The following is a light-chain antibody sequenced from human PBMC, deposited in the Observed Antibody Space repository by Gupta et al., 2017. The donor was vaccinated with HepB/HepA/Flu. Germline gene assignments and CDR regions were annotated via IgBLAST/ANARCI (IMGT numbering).Light chain of an antibody. J-gene: IGKJ1*01. V-gene: IGKV1-39*01. CDR2: SAS. CDR1: QSISSY. CDR3: QQSYSSPRT. Sequence: DIQMTQLPSSLSASVGDRVTIACRASQSISSYLNWYQQKPGKAPKLRVYSASSLQSGVPSRFSGSGSGTDFTLTINSLQPEDFATYYCQQSYSSPRTFGQGTKVEIK.